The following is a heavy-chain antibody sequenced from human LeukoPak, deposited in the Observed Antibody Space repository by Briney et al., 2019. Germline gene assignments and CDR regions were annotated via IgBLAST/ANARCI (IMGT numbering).Heavy chain of an antibody. CDR2: IKQDGSEK. D-gene: IGHD6-13*01. CDR3: ARQSSSWYLEYYFDY. CDR1: GFTFSSYA. J-gene: IGHJ4*02. V-gene: IGHV3-7*01. Sequence: GGSLRLSCAASGFTFSSYAMSWVRQAPGKGLEWVANIKQDGSEKYYVDSVKGRFTISRDNAKNSLYLQMNSLRAEDTAVYYCARQSSSWYLEYYFDYWGQGTLVTVSS.